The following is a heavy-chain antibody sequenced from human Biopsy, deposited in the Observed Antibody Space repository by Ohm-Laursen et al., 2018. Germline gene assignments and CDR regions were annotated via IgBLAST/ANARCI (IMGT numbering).Heavy chain of an antibody. CDR2: IYYSGST. V-gene: IGHV4-39*01. J-gene: IGHJ4*02. D-gene: IGHD3-10*01. Sequence: SDTLSLTCTVTGGSISRSSYYWDWIRQPPGKGLEWNGSIYYSGSTYYNPSLKSRVTISADRSKNQFSLKLTSVTAADTAMYYCARQEFASSPLDFWGQGSLVTVSS. CDR1: GGSISRSSYY. CDR3: ARQEFASSPLDF.